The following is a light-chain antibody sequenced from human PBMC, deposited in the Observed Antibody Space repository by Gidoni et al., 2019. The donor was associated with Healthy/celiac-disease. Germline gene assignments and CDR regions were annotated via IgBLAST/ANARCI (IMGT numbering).Light chain of an antibody. Sequence: DIVMTQSPLSLPVTPGEPASIPCRSSQSLLHSNGYTYLDWYLQKPGQSPQLLIYLCSNRASGVPDRFSCSGSGTDFTLKISRVEAEDVGVYYCMQALQTPRTFGQGTKVEIK. CDR2: LCS. V-gene: IGKV2-28*01. CDR3: MQALQTPRT. CDR1: QSLLHSNGYTY. J-gene: IGKJ1*01.